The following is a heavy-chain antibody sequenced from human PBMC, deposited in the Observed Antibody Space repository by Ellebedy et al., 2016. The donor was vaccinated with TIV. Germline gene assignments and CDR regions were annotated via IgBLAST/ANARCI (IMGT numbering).Heavy chain of an antibody. CDR3: ARAGYDFWSGYYTDWYFDL. J-gene: IGHJ2*01. D-gene: IGHD3-3*01. CDR2: FDPEDGET. V-gene: IGHV1-24*01. CDR1: GYTLTELS. Sequence: ASVKVSCKVSGYTLTELSMHWVRQAPGKGLEWMGGFDPEDGETIYAQKFQGRVTMTTDTSTSTAYMELRSLRSDDTAVYYCARAGYDFWSGYYTDWYFDLWGRGTLVTVSS.